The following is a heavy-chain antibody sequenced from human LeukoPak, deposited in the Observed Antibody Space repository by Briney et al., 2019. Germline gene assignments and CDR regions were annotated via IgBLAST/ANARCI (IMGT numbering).Heavy chain of an antibody. D-gene: IGHD1-14*01. Sequence: ASVKVSCKASGYTFTSYAMNWVRQAPGQGLEWMGWINTNTGNPTYAQGFTGRFVFSLDTSVSTAYLQISSLKAEDAAVYYCARDSPEGDYYYYMDVWGKGTTVTVSS. CDR2: INTNTGNP. V-gene: IGHV7-4-1*02. J-gene: IGHJ6*03. CDR1: GYTFTSYA. CDR3: ARDSPEGDYYYYMDV.